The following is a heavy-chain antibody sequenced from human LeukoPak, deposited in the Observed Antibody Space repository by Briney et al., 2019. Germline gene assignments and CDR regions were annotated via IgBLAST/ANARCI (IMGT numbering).Heavy chain of an antibody. CDR3: AKDVAGDCS. Sequence: GGSLRLSCAASGFTFSSYGMHRVRQAPGKGLEWVAFIPYDGSNKYYADSVKGRFTISRDNSKNTLYLQMNSLRVEDTAVYYCAKDVAGDCSWGQGSLVTVSS. CDR1: GFTFSSYG. V-gene: IGHV3-30*02. CDR2: IPYDGSNK. J-gene: IGHJ5*02. D-gene: IGHD2-21*01.